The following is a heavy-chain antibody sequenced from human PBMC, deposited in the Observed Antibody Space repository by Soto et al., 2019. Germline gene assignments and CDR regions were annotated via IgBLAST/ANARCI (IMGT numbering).Heavy chain of an antibody. Sequence: QVQLQESGPGLVKPSQTLSLTCTVSGASVGSGGYYWSWIRQHPGEGLEWIGYIYYSGSTYYNPSLKSRVTMSVDTSNDQFSLKLSSVTAADTAVYYCARGGYCTGGSCYGGYFDYWGQGILVTVSS. V-gene: IGHV4-31*03. CDR1: GASVGSGGYY. CDR3: ARGGYCTGGSCYGGYFDY. J-gene: IGHJ4*02. CDR2: IYYSGST. D-gene: IGHD2-15*01.